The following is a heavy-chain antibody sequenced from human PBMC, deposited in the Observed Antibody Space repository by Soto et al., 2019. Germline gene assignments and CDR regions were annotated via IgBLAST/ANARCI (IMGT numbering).Heavy chain of an antibody. D-gene: IGHD2-2*01. CDR2: INGDGGST. CDR3: ARGLFTWSDSTTCYAY. CDR1: GFAFSNAW. Sequence: LRLSYAGSGFAFSNAWINWVRQAPGRGLEYVSTINGDGGSTFYANSLKGRFTISRDNSKNTLYLQMGSLRPEDMAVYYCARGLFTWSDSTTCYAYWGQGTPVTVSS. J-gene: IGHJ4*02. V-gene: IGHV3-64*01.